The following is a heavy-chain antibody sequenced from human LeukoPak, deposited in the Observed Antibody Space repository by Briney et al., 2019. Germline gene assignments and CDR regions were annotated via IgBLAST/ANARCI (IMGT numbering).Heavy chain of an antibody. J-gene: IGHJ3*02. V-gene: IGHV1-69*06. Sequence: GASVKVSCKASGGTFSSYAISWVRQAPGQGLEWMGGIIPIFGTANYAQKFQGRVTITADKSTSTAYMELSSLRSEDTAVYYCARAGNYYDTDAFDIWGQGTMVTVSS. CDR2: IIPIFGTA. D-gene: IGHD3-22*01. CDR3: ARAGNYYDTDAFDI. CDR1: GGTFSSYA.